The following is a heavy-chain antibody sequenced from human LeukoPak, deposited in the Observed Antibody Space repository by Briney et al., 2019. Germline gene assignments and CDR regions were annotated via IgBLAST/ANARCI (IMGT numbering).Heavy chain of an antibody. CDR1: GFTFSSYA. V-gene: IGHV3-23*01. CDR3: AKRGVVIRVILVGFHKEAYYFDS. Sequence: GGSLRLSCAASGFTFSSYAMHWVRQAPGKGLEWVAGISGSGGSTNYADSVKGRFTISRDNPKNTLYLQMNSLRAEDTAVYFCAKRGVVIRVILVGFHKEAYYFDSWGQGALVTVSS. J-gene: IGHJ4*02. D-gene: IGHD3-22*01. CDR2: ISGSGGST.